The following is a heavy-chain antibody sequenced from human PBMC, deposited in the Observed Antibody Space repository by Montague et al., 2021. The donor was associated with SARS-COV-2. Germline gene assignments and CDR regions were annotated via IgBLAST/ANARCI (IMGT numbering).Heavy chain of an antibody. V-gene: IGHV4-59*01. CDR1: NGSITSCF. Sequence: SETLSLTCSVSNGSITSCFWSWIRQPPGKRLEWIGYIYYRGSTNYNPSLESRVTMSVDTSKNQFSLKLRFVTAADTAVYYCAREGLNNWIDSWGQGTPVIVSS. J-gene: IGHJ5*01. CDR2: IYYRGST. CDR3: AREGLNNWIDS.